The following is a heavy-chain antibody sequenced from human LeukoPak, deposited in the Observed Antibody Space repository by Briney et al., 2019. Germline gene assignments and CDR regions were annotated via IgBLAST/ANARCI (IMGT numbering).Heavy chain of an antibody. CDR1: GFTVSSNY. Sequence: PGGSLRLSCAASGFTVSSNYMSWVRQAPGKGLEWVSVIYGGGSTYYADSVKGRFTISRDNSKNTLYLQMNSLRAEDTAVYYCARLGGYYGSGSYTHHAFDIWGQGTMVTVSP. J-gene: IGHJ3*02. V-gene: IGHV3-66*01. D-gene: IGHD3-10*01. CDR3: ARLGGYYGSGSYTHHAFDI. CDR2: IYGGGST.